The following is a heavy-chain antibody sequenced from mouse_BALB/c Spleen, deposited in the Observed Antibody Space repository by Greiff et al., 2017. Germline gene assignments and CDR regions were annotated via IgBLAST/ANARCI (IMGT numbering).Heavy chain of an antibody. D-gene: IGHD2-12*01. CDR3: TSYSSFAY. CDR1: GFTFSNYW. CDR2: IRLKSNNYAT. Sequence: EVQGVESGGGLVQPGGSMKLSCVASGFTFSNYWMNWVRQSPEKGLEWVAEIRLKSNNYATHYAESVKGRFTISRDDSKSSVYLQMNNLRAEDTGIYYCTSYSSFAYWGQGTLVTVSA. J-gene: IGHJ3*01. V-gene: IGHV6-6*02.